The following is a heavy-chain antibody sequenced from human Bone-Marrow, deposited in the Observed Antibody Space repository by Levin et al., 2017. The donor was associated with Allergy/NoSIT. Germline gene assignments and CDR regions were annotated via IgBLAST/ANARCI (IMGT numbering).Heavy chain of an antibody. CDR3: ARYDFWSGLYA. CDR2: MFHSGST. J-gene: IGHJ5*02. D-gene: IGHD3-3*01. V-gene: IGHV4-59*08. CDR1: GGSIRSYY. Sequence: NSSETLSLTCTVSGGSIRSYYWTWIRQPPGKGLEWIGYMFHSGSTNYNPSLKSRVTMSVDTSKSQFSLRLSSVTAADTAVYYCARYDFWSGLYAWGQGTPVSVSS.